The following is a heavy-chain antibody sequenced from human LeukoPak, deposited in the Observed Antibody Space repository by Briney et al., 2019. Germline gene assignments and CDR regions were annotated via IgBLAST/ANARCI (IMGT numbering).Heavy chain of an antibody. CDR1: GFTFTSYP. Sequence: GGSLRLSCAASGFTFTSYPMSWVRQAPGKGLEWVSSISGSGGSTYYADSVKGRFTISRDNSNNTLYLQMNSLRAEDTAVYYCAKGRAAAYYFDYWGQGNLVTVSS. CDR3: AKGRAAAYYFDY. V-gene: IGHV3-23*01. CDR2: ISGSGGST. J-gene: IGHJ4*02. D-gene: IGHD2-2*01.